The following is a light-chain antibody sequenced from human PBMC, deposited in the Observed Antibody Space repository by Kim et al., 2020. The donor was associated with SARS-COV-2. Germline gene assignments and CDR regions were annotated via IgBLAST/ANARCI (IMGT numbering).Light chain of an antibody. V-gene: IGKV1-5*03. CDR2: KAS. J-gene: IGKJ1*01. Sequence: AYIGDRVTITCRASQSINYWLAWYQQKPEKAPNLLIYKASSLQSGVPSRFSGSGSGTEFTLSIDSLQPDDFAVYYCQQYYSYPWTFGRGTKVDIK. CDR1: QSINYW. CDR3: QQYYSYPWT.